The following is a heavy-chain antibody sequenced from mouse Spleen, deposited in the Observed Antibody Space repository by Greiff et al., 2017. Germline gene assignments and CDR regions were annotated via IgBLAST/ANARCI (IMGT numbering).Heavy chain of an antibody. Sequence: EVKLVESGGGLVQPGGSLKLSCAASGFTFSSYGMSWVRQTPDKRLELVATINSNGGSTYYPDSVKGRFTISRDNAKNTLYLQMSSLKSEDTAMYYCARDQDWYNYWGQGTTLTVSS. V-gene: IGHV5-6-3*01. CDR3: ARDQDWYNY. J-gene: IGHJ2*01. CDR2: INSNGGST. D-gene: IGHD1-1*02. CDR1: GFTFSSYG.